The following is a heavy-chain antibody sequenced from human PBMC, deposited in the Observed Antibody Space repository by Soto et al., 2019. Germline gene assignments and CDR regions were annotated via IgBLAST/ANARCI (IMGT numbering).Heavy chain of an antibody. Sequence: QVQLQESGPGLVKPSQTLSLTCIVSDGSISSGGYYWSWIRQHPEKGLEWIGHISYSGTTYYNPSLKSRVIMSVDMSNNQFSLRLNSVTAADTAVYYCAREESVWYLDYWGQGTLVTVSS. CDR1: DGSISSGGYY. J-gene: IGHJ4*02. CDR2: ISYSGTT. CDR3: AREESVWYLDY. V-gene: IGHV4-31*03.